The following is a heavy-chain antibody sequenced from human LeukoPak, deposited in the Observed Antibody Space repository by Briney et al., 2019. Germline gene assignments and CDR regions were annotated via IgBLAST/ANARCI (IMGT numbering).Heavy chain of an antibody. V-gene: IGHV1-46*01. D-gene: IGHD3-9*01. CDR3: ARAGGILTGYNYYYGMDV. CDR1: GYTFTSYY. Sequence: ASVKVSCKASGYTFTSYYMHWVRQAPGQGLEWMGIINPSGGSTSYAQKFQGRVTMARDTSTSTVYMELSSLRSEDTAVYYCARAGGILTGYNYYYGMDVWGQGTTVPVSS. CDR2: INPSGGST. J-gene: IGHJ6*02.